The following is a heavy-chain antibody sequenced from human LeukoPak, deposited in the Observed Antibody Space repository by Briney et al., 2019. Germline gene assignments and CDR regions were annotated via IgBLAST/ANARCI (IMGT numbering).Heavy chain of an antibody. V-gene: IGHV3-21*01. D-gene: IGHD5-12*01. Sequence: PGGSLRLSCAASGFTFSSYSMNWVRQAPGKGLEWVSSISSSSSYIYYADSVKGRFTISRDNAKNSLYLQMNSLRAEDTAVHYCARVGRGYSGYEDGWGQGTLVTVSS. CDR1: GFTFSSYS. CDR2: ISSSSSYI. J-gene: IGHJ4*02. CDR3: ARVGRGYSGYEDG.